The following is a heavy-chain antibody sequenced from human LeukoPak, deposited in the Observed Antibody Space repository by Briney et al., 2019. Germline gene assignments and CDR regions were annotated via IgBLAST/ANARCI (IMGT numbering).Heavy chain of an antibody. CDR1: GFTVSSNY. V-gene: IGHV3-53*01. CDR3: ARDPYYYGMDV. CDR2: IYSGGST. J-gene: IGHJ6*02. Sequence: GGSLRLSCAASGFTVSSNYMSWVRQAPGKGLEWVSVIYSGGSTYYADSVKGRFTISRDNSKNTLYLRMNSLRAEDTAVYYCARDPYYYGMDVWGQGTTVTVSS.